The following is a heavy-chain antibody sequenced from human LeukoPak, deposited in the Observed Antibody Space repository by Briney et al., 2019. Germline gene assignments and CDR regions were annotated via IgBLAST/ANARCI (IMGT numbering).Heavy chain of an antibody. J-gene: IGHJ6*02. D-gene: IGHD3-10*01. CDR1: GFTFRSYS. Sequence: GGSLRLSCAASGFTFRSYSMNWVRQAPGKGLEWVSYISSSSSTIYYADSVKGRFTISRDNAKNSLYLQMNSLRAEDTAVYYCATNYYGSGRDVWGQGTTVTVSS. CDR3: ATNYYGSGRDV. CDR2: ISSSSSTI. V-gene: IGHV3-48*01.